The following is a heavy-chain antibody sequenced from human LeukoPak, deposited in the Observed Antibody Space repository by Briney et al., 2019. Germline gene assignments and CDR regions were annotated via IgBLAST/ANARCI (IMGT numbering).Heavy chain of an antibody. CDR2: TSGSGGST. J-gene: IGHJ4*02. CDR1: GFSFNSYA. CDR3: ARDLYADFWSGSVFDY. D-gene: IGHD3-3*01. Sequence: PGGSLRLSCEASGFSFNSYATSWVRQAPGKGLEWVSGTSGSGGSTYYAGSVKGRFTISRDVSKNTLYLQMNSLRAEDTAVYYCARDLYADFWSGSVFDYWGQGTLVTVSS. V-gene: IGHV3-23*01.